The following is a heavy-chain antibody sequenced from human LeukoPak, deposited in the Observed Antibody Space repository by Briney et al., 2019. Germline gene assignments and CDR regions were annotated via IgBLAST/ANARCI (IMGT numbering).Heavy chain of an antibody. Sequence: PSDTLSLTCTVSGGSISSYYWSWLRQPPGKGLEGIGYIYYSRSTNYNPSLKSRVTISVDTSKNQFSLKLSSVTAADTAVYYCARDNHYYDSSGYYSDAFDIWGQGTMVTVSS. D-gene: IGHD3-22*01. CDR2: IYYSRST. CDR3: ARDNHYYDSSGYYSDAFDI. V-gene: IGHV4-59*01. CDR1: GGSISSYY. J-gene: IGHJ3*02.